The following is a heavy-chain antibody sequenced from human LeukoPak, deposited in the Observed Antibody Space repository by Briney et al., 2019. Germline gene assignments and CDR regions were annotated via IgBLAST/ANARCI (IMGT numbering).Heavy chain of an antibody. Sequence: PGGSLSLSCAASGFTFTTYAMGWVRQAPGKGLEWVSRISRDGGESTFYADSVKGRFTISRDNSKNTLYLQMNSLRAEDTAVYYCAKDGPAWSYDYWGQGTLVTVSS. CDR2: ISRDGGEST. V-gene: IGHV3-23*01. J-gene: IGHJ4*02. CDR3: AKDGPAWSYDY. CDR1: GFTFTTYA. D-gene: IGHD2-15*01.